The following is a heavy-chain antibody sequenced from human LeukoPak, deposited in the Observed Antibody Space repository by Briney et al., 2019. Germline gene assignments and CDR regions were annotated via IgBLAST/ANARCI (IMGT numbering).Heavy chain of an antibody. V-gene: IGHV3-20*04. CDR2: IYSGGST. CDR1: GFTFDDYA. D-gene: IGHD3-9*01. J-gene: IGHJ4*02. CDR3: ARTYYDILTGYNPYFDY. Sequence: GGSLRLSCAASGFTFDDYAMHWVRQAPGKGLEWVSVIYSGGSTYYADSVKGRFTISRDNAKNFLYLQMNSLRAEDTAVYYCARTYYDILTGYNPYFDYWGQGILVTVSS.